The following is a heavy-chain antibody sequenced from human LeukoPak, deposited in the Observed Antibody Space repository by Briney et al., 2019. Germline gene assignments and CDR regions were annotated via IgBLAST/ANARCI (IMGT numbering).Heavy chain of an antibody. CDR3: ARDRGYCSSTSCLNWFDP. Sequence: ASVKVSCKASGYTFTGYYMHWVRQAPGQGLEWMGWINPNSGGTNYAQKFQGRVTMTRDTSISTAYMELSRLRSDDTAVYYCARDRGYCSSTSCLNWFDPWGQGTLVTVSS. CDR1: GYTFTGYY. D-gene: IGHD2-2*01. V-gene: IGHV1-2*02. CDR2: INPNSGGT. J-gene: IGHJ5*02.